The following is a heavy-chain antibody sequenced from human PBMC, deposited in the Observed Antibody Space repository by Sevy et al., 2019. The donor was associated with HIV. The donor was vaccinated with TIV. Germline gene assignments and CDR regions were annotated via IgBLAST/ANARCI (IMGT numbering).Heavy chain of an antibody. CDR2: LCFGCGEI. D-gene: IGHD2-8*01. Sequence: GGSLRLSCAASGFTFSKYSMSWVRQPPGKGLEWVSTLCFGCGEINYADSVKGRFTISRDNSKSSLYLQMNKLRPEDTALYYCAREGCTKPHDYWGQGTLVTVSS. J-gene: IGHJ4*02. CDR1: GFTFSKYS. CDR3: AREGCTKPHDY. V-gene: IGHV3-23*01.